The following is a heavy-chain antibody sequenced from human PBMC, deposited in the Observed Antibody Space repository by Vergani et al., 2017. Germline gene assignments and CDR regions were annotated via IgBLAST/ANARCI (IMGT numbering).Heavy chain of an antibody. V-gene: IGHV3-30*02. CDR2: IRYDGSDK. Sequence: QVPLVESAGGVVQPGGSLRLSCAASGFTFNIYGMHWVRQAPGKGLEWLAFIRYDGSDKYYADSVKGRFTISRDNSMNTLYLQMNSLRADDTAVYYCAKELTTVTIPNYVDYWGEGTLVTVSS. D-gene: IGHD4-17*01. CDR1: GFTFNIYG. J-gene: IGHJ4*02. CDR3: AKELTTVTIPNYVDY.